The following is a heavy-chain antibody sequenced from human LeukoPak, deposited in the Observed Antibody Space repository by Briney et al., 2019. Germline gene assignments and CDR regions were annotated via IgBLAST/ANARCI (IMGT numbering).Heavy chain of an antibody. CDR2: ISSSSTI. CDR3: ARAPTHSGGDAFGI. J-gene: IGHJ3*02. V-gene: IGHV3-48*01. D-gene: IGHD2-15*01. Sequence: PGGSLRLSCAASGFTFSSYSMNWVRQAPGKGLEWVSYISSSSTIYYADSVKGRFTISRDNAKNSLYLQMNSLRAEDTAVYYCARAPTHSGGDAFGIWGQRTMVTVSS. CDR1: GFTFSSYS.